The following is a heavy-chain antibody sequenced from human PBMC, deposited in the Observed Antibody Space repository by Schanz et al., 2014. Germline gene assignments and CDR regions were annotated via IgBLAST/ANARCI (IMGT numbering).Heavy chain of an antibody. CDR2: ISGRGDST. Sequence: EVQLVESGGGLAQPGGSLRLSCAASGFSFSTYAMNWVRQAPGKGLEWVSLISGRGDSTHYADSVKGRFTISRDNSKNALYLQMNSLRAEDTAVYYCARRITGTHHNPYYHGMDVWGRGTLVTVSS. V-gene: IGHV3-23*04. CDR1: GFSFSTYA. J-gene: IGHJ6*02. D-gene: IGHD1-20*01. CDR3: ARRITGTHHNPYYHGMDV.